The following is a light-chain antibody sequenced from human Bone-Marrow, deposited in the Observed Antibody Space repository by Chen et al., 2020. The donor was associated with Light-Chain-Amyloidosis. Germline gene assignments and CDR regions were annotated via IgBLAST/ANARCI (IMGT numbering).Light chain of an antibody. V-gene: IGKV3-11*01. CDR2: DAS. Sequence: EIVLTQSPGTLSLSPGERATLSCRASQDVGSYLAWYQQRPGQSPRLLIFDASNRATGIPVRFSGSGSGTDFTLTISSLEPEDFAVYYCQHRGNWPLTFGGGIKVEI. J-gene: IGKJ4*01. CDR3: QHRGNWPLT. CDR1: QDVGSY.